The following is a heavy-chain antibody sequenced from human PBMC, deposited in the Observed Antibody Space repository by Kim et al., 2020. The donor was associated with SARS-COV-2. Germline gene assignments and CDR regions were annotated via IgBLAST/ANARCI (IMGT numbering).Heavy chain of an antibody. D-gene: IGHD3-22*01. Sequence: GGSLRLSCAASGFTFGDYAMHWVRQAPGKGLEWVSGISWNSGSIGYADSVKGRFTISRDNAKNSLYLQMNSLRAEDTALYYCAKARVRGVIGMDYWGQGTLVTVSS. CDR1: GFTFGDYA. CDR3: AKARVRGVIGMDY. J-gene: IGHJ4*02. V-gene: IGHV3-9*01. CDR2: ISWNSGSI.